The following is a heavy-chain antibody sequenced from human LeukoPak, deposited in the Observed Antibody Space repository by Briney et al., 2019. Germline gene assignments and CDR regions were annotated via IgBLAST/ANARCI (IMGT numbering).Heavy chain of an antibody. CDR2: TYYRSKWYN. J-gene: IGHJ4*02. CDR1: GDSVSSNSGT. D-gene: IGHD6-19*01. CDR3: ARGEPAAYSSGWPFDY. Sequence: SQTLPLTCVVSGDSVSSNSGTWHWIRQSPSRGLEWLGRTYYRSKWYNDYAVSVKSRITINSDTSKNQLSLQLKSVTPEDAAVYYCARGEPAAYSSGWPFDYWGQGTLITVSS. V-gene: IGHV6-1*01.